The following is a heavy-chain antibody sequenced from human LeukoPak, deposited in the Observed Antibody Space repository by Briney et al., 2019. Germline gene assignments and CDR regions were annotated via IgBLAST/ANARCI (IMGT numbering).Heavy chain of an antibody. V-gene: IGHV4-34*01. CDR3: ARGPTISETGYFDY. J-gene: IGHJ4*03. D-gene: IGHD1-1*01. Sequence: SETLSLTCAVYGGSFSTYYWSWIRQSPGKGLEWIAEINHRGDTNYNPSVKSRVTISVVTSKNQFSLKVNSLTAADTAVYYCARGPTISETGYFDYWGQGTLVTVSS. CDR1: GGSFSTYY. CDR2: INHRGDT.